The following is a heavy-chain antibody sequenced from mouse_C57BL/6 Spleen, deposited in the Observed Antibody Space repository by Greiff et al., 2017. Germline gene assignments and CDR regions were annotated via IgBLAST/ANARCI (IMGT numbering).Heavy chain of an antibody. CDR3: TTDSSGYGFAY. CDR1: GFNIKDYY. V-gene: IGHV14-1*01. Sequence: VQLQQSGAELVRPGASVKLSCTASGFNIKDYYMHWVKQRPEQGLEWIGRIDPEDGDTEYAPQFQGKATMTADTYSNTAYLQLSSQTSEDTAVYYCTTDSSGYGFAYWGQGALVTVSA. D-gene: IGHD3-2*01. CDR2: IDPEDGDT. J-gene: IGHJ3*01.